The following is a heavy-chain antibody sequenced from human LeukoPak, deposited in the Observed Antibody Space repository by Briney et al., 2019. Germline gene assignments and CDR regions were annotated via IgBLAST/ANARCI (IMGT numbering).Heavy chain of an antibody. CDR1: GGSIDSYY. J-gene: IGHJ4*02. Sequence: ETLSLTCTVSGGSIDSYYWRWIRPPPGKGLEWIGYIYYTGSTEYLPSLKSGLIISLDTYKNQFSLKPTSVTAADTAVYYCGRVYQCAEYYFDYWGQGNLVSVSS. CDR2: IYYTGST. V-gene: IGHV4-59*01. D-gene: IGHD2-2*01. CDR3: GRVYQCAEYYFDY.